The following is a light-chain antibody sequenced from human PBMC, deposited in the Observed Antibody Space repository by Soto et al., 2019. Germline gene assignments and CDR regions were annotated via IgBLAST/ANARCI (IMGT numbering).Light chain of an antibody. CDR1: QSVSSN. J-gene: IGKJ4*01. V-gene: IGKV3-15*01. Sequence: EIVMTQSPATLSVSPGERATLSCRASQSVSSNLAWYQQKPGQAPRLLIYGASTRATGIPARFSGSGSGTEFTLTISSLQSEDFAVYYCQQYKNWPPLTSGGGTKGEIK. CDR2: GAS. CDR3: QQYKNWPPLT.